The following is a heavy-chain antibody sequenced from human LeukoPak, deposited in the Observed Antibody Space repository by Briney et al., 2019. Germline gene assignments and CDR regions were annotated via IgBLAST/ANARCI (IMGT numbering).Heavy chain of an antibody. CDR3: AKAVTMIVDPFDP. CDR2: ISGSGGDT. J-gene: IGHJ5*02. Sequence: PGGSLRLSCAASGFTFRNYAMTWVRRAPGKGLEWVSAISGSGGDTYYADSVKGRFTISRDNSKNTLYLQMNSLRAEDTAVYYCAKAVTMIVDPFDPWGQGTLVTVSS. CDR1: GFTFRNYA. V-gene: IGHV3-23*01. D-gene: IGHD3-22*01.